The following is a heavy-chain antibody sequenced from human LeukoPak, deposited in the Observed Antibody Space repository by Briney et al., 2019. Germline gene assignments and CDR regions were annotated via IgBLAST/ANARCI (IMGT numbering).Heavy chain of an antibody. CDR1: GASISRTTYY. CDR2: MFYSGYT. D-gene: IGHD7-27*01. CDR3: AKEPTGDKSFDS. J-gene: IGHJ4*02. V-gene: IGHV4-39*07. Sequence: SETLSLTCSVSGASISRTTYYWGWFRQPPGKGLEWIATMFYSGYTYYNPSLKSRVTISIDTSENQVSLKLSFVTAADTALYYCAKEPTGDKSFDSWGQGTLVTVSS.